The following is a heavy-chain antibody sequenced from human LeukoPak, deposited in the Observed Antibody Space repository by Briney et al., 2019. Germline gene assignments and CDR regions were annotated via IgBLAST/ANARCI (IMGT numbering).Heavy chain of an antibody. CDR2: IYYSGST. CDR1: GGSISSGGYY. V-gene: IGHV4-31*03. D-gene: IGHD3-22*01. Sequence: PSETLSLTCTVSGGSISSGGYYWSWIRQHPGKGLEWIGYIYYSGSTYYNPSLKSRVTISVDTSKNQFSLKLSSVTAADTAVYYCAREYYDSSGYYWGANWFDPWGQGTLVTVSS. CDR3: AREYYDSSGYYWGANWFDP. J-gene: IGHJ5*02.